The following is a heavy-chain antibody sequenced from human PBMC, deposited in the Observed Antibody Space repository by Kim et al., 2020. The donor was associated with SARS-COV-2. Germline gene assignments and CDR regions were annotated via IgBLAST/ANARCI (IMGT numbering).Heavy chain of an antibody. CDR2: T. V-gene: IGHV1-46*01. Sequence: TTHAQKCQGRVTMTRDTSTSTVYMELSSLTSEDTAVYYCARAPAENYGMDVWGQGTTVTVSS. J-gene: IGHJ6*02. CDR3: ARAPAENYGMDV.